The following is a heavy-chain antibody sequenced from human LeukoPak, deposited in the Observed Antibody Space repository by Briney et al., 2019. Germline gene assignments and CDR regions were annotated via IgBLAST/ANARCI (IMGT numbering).Heavy chain of an antibody. CDR1: GFTFNYYN. CDR2: ISSTSTYI. J-gene: IGHJ5*02. CDR3: ARDSGRGMWFDP. V-gene: IGHV3-21*01. Sequence: PGGSLRLSCAASGFTFNYYNMNWVRQAPGKGLEWVSSISSTSTYIYYANSMKGRFTISRDNAKNSLYLQMSSLRVEDTAVYYCARDSGRGMWFDPWGQGTLVTVSP. D-gene: IGHD3-10*01.